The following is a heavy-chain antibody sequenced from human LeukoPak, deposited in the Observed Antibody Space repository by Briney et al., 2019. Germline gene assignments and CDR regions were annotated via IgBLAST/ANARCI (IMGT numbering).Heavy chain of an antibody. Sequence: SETLSLTCTVSGGSISSHYWSWIRQPPGKGLEWIGYIYYSGSTKYNPSLKSRVTISVDTSNNQFSLKLSSVTAADTAVYYCARLYDSSGYTNWLDPWGQGTLVTVSS. J-gene: IGHJ5*02. CDR1: GGSISSHY. V-gene: IGHV4-59*11. D-gene: IGHD3-22*01. CDR3: ARLYDSSGYTNWLDP. CDR2: IYYSGST.